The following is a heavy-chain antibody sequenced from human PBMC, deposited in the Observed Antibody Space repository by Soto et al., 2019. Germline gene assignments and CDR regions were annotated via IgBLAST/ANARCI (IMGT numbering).Heavy chain of an antibody. J-gene: IGHJ4*02. CDR3: VACDYGDYPRY. D-gene: IGHD4-17*01. CDR2: INHSGST. CDR1: GGSFSGYY. V-gene: IGHV4-34*01. Sequence: QVQLQQWGAGLLKPSETLSLTCAVYGGSFSGYYWSLVRQSPRKGLEWIGEINHSGSTNYNPSLKSRLTISVDTSKNQFSLKLSSVTAADTALYYCVACDYGDYPRYWGQGTLVTVSS.